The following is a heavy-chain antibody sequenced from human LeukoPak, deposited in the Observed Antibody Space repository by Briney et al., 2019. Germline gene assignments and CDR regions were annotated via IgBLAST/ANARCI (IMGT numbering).Heavy chain of an antibody. V-gene: IGHV4-4*02. CDR1: GGSISSSNW. CDR3: ARRGGPITSSWRFYAFDI. CDR2: IYHSGST. D-gene: IGHD6-13*01. J-gene: IGHJ3*02. Sequence: PSGTLSLTCAVSGGSISSSNWWSWVRQPPGKGLEWIGEIYHSGSTNYNPSLKSRVTISVDKSKNQFSLKLSSVTAADTTVYYCARRGGPITSSWRFYAFDIWGQGTMVTVSS.